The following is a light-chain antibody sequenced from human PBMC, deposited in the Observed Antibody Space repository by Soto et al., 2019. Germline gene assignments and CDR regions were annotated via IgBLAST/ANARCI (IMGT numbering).Light chain of an antibody. J-gene: IGLJ2*01. V-gene: IGLV2-14*03. Sequence: QSALTQPASVSGSPGQSITISCTGTGSDVGGYNYVSWYQLHPGKAPKLVIYDVSDRPSGVSNRFSGSKSGNTASLTISGLQAEDEADFYCSSYTSSSTVVFGGGTKVTVL. CDR2: DVS. CDR3: SSYTSSSTVV. CDR1: GSDVGGYNY.